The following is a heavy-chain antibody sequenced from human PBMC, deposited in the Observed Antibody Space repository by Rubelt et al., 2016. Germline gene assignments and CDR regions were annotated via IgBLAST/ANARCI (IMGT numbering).Heavy chain of an antibody. CDR3: SRRSMGATSAFDI. V-gene: IGHV3-48*01. J-gene: IGHJ3*02. CDR2: ISSSSTSI. Sequence: GKGLDWISFISSSSTSIYYADSVKGRFTISRDNAKNSLYLQMNSLRAEDTAVYYCSRRSMGATSAFDIWGQGTMVTVSS. D-gene: IGHD1-26*01.